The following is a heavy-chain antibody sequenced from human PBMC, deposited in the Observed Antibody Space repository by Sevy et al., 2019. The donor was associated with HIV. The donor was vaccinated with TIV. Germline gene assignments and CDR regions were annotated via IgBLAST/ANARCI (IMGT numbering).Heavy chain of an antibody. V-gene: IGHV3-21*01. Sequence: GGSLRLSCAASGFTFSSYNMNWVRQAPGKGLEWISSITGDSSYMYDADSVKGRFTISRDNAKNSLYLHMNGLRAEDTAVYYCARDRPTLNYHASSGYNYYFDSWGQGTVVTVSS. CDR1: GFTFSSYN. CDR2: ITGDSSYM. D-gene: IGHD3-22*01. CDR3: ARDRPTLNYHASSGYNYYFDS. J-gene: IGHJ4*02.